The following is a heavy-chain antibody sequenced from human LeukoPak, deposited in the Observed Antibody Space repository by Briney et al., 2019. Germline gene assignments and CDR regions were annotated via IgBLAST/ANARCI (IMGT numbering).Heavy chain of an antibody. D-gene: IGHD2-15*01. J-gene: IGHJ4*02. CDR3: ARLGWWDS. CDR2: IYYSGST. V-gene: IGHV4-39*07. CDR1: DGPISSSSYY. Sequence: SDTLSLTCTVSDGPISSSSYYWGWIRRPPGKGLEWSGSIYYSGSTYYNPSLKSRVTISVDTSKNQFSLKRSSVTAADTAVYYCARLGWWDSWGQGTLVTVSS.